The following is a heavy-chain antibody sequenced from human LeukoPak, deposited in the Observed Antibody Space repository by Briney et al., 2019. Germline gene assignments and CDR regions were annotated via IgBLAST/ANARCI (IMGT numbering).Heavy chain of an antibody. V-gene: IGHV1-8*01. CDR1: GYTFTSYD. Sequence: ASVKVSCKASGYTFTSYDINWVRQATGQGLEWMGWMNPNSGNTGYAQKFQGRVTMTRNTSISTAYVELSSLRSEDTAVYYCARGFYRGVRYYYYYMDVWGKGTTVTISS. CDR2: MNPNSGNT. D-gene: IGHD1-26*01. J-gene: IGHJ6*03. CDR3: ARGFYRGVRYYYYYMDV.